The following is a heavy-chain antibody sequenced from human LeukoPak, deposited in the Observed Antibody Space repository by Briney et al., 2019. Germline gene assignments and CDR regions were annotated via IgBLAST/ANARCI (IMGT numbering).Heavy chain of an antibody. D-gene: IGHD3-3*01. CDR2: IKHDGSEK. V-gene: IGHV3-7*01. J-gene: IGHJ4*02. CDR3: ATDRGWRTSGYYLYYFEY. CDR1: GFIFTNFF. Sequence: GGSLRLSCAASGFIFTNFFMSWVRQAPGKGLEWVASIKHDGSEKYYVVSVRGRFTISRDNTKNLLYLQMSSLRAEDTAVYYCATDRGWRTSGYYLYYFEYWGQGTLVTFSS.